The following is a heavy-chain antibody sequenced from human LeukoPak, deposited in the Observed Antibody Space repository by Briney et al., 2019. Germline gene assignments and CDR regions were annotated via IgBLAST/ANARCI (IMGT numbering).Heavy chain of an antibody. J-gene: IGHJ4*02. Sequence: RASVKVSCKASGYTFTNNGISWVRQAPGQGLEWMGWISTSNGNTNYADNFQGRLTLTTESSTSTAYMELKSLTSDDTAVYYCATDGGPYCAGDWYPGDYWGQGTLVTVSS. CDR2: ISTSNGNT. CDR1: GYTFTNNG. V-gene: IGHV1-18*01. D-gene: IGHD2-21*02. CDR3: ATDGGPYCAGDWYPGDY.